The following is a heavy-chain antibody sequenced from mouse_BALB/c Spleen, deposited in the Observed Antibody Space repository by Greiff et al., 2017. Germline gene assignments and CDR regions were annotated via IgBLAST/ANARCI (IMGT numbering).Heavy chain of an antibody. Sequence: EVQLVESGGGLVKPGGSLKLSCAASGFTFSDYYMYWVRQTPGKRLEWVATISDGGSYTYYPDSVKGRFTISRDNAKNNLYLQMSSLKSEDTAMYYCARSSAGYGNSFFAYWGQGTLVTVSA. D-gene: IGHD2-1*01. CDR1: GFTFSDYY. J-gene: IGHJ3*01. CDR2: ISDGGSYT. V-gene: IGHV5-4*02. CDR3: ARSSAGYGNSFFAY.